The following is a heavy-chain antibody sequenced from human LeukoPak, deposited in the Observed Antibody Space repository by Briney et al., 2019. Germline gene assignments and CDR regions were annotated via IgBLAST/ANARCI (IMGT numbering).Heavy chain of an antibody. CDR3: TTNDAFDI. Sequence: GGSLRLSFAASGFTFNDAWMNWVRQAPGKGLEWVGRIISEAGGGTTDYAAPVKARFSISRDDSQNTLYLQMNNLKMEDTAVYYCTTNDAFDIWGQGTMVTVFS. CDR1: GFTFNDAW. V-gene: IGHV3-15*01. CDR2: IISEAGGGTT. J-gene: IGHJ3*02.